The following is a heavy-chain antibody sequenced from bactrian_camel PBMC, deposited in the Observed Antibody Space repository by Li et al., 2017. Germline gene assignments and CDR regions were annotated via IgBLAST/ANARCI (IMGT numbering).Heavy chain of an antibody. V-gene: IGHV3S40*01. J-gene: IGHJ6*01. Sequence: VQLVESGGGSVQAGYSLRLSCAASGLTASNTYMAWFRQAPGREREGVSCIDLRYGYTSYADSMKGRFTISLGNSKTTVYLQMNSLKPEDTAMYYCAASGSLTACNRYYVGFVYWGQGTQVTVS. CDR2: IDLRYGYT. CDR1: GLTASNTY. CDR3: AASGSLTACNRYYVGFVY. D-gene: IGHD1*01.